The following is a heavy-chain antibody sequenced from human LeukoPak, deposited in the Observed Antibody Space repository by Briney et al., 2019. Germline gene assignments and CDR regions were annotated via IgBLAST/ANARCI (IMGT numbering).Heavy chain of an antibody. V-gene: IGHV4-59*08. D-gene: IGHD5-18*01. CDR3: ARHEGYSYAFAY. J-gene: IGHJ4*02. CDR1: GGSISSYY. Sequence: SETLSLTCTVSGGSISSYYWSWIRQPPGKGLEWIGYIYYSGSTNYNPSLKSRLTISADTSKNQFSLRLSSVSAADTAVYFCARHEGYSYAFAYWGQGTLVTVSS. CDR2: IYYSGST.